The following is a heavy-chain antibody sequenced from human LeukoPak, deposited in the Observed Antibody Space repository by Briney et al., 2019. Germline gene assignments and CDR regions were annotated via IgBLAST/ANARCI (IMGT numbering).Heavy chain of an antibody. CDR1: GYTFTGYY. D-gene: IGHD3-16*02. V-gene: IGHV1-2*02. CDR3: ARDYRRPIRILDY. CDR2: INPNSSGT. J-gene: IGHJ4*02. Sequence: ASVKVSCKASGYTFTGYYMHWVRQAPGQGLEWMGWINPNSSGTNYAQKFQGRVTMTRDTSISTAYMELSRLRSDDTAVYYCARDYRRPIRILDYWGQGTLVTVSS.